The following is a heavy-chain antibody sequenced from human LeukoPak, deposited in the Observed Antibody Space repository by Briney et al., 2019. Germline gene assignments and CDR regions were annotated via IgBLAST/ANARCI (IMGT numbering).Heavy chain of an antibody. J-gene: IGHJ4*02. CDR2: IYTSGST. Sequence: SETLSLTCTVSGGSISSYYWSWIRQPAGKGLEWIGRIYTSGSTNYNASLKSGVSMSVDTSKNQFSLKLSSVTAADTAVFYCARENSGSCCEFHYWGQGSLVTV. D-gene: IGHD1-26*01. CDR1: GGSISSYY. V-gene: IGHV4-4*07. CDR3: ARENSGSCCEFHY.